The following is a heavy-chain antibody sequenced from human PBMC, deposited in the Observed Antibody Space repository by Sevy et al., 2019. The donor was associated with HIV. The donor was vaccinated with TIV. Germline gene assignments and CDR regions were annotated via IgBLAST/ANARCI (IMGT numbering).Heavy chain of an antibody. D-gene: IGHD3-16*01. Sequence: GGSLRLSCAASGFTFSSYGMHWVRQAPCKGLEWVAVIWYDGSNKYYADSVKGRFTISRDNSKNTLYLQMNSLRAEDTAVYYCARGAFRITFGGVIDAWGQGTLVTVSS. J-gene: IGHJ5*02. CDR3: ARGAFRITFGGVIDA. CDR1: GFTFSSYG. CDR2: IWYDGSNK. V-gene: IGHV3-33*01.